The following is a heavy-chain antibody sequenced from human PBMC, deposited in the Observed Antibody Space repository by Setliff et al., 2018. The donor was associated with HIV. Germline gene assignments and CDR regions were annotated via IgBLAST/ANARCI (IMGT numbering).Heavy chain of an antibody. D-gene: IGHD5-18*01. CDR2: VNPNSGGT. CDR1: GDTFSNYA. J-gene: IGHJ4*02. Sequence: GASVKVSCKASGDTFSNYAITWVRQAPGQGLEWMGWVNPNSGGTNYAQKFQGWVTMTRDTSISTAYMELSRLRSDDTAVYYCARTRGYSYGAYDYWGQGTPVTVSS. V-gene: IGHV1-2*04. CDR3: ARTRGYSYGAYDY.